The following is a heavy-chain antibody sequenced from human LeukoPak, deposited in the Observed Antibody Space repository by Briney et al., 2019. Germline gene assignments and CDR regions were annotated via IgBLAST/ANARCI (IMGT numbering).Heavy chain of an antibody. V-gene: IGHV3-30-3*01. CDR2: ISYDGSNK. CDR3: ARDLQGGDY. J-gene: IGHJ4*02. CDR1: GFTFSSYA. Sequence: PGGSLRLSCAASGFTFSSYAMHWVRQAPGKGLEWVAVISYDGSNKYYADSVKGRFTISRDNSKNTLYLQMNSLRAEDTAVYYCARDLQGGDYWGQGTLVTVSS. D-gene: IGHD3-16*01.